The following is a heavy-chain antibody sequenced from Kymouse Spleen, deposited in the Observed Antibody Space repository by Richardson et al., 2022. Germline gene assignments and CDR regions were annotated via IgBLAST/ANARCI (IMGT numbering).Heavy chain of an antibody. CDR1: GFTFSGSA. CDR2: IRSKANSYAT. D-gene: IGHD6-6*01. CDR3: TRRSSSDY. Sequence: EVQLVESGGGLVQPGGSLKLSCAASGFTFSGSAMHWVRQASGKGLEWVGRIRSKANSYATAYAASVKGRFTISRDDSKNTAYLQMNSLKTEDTAVYYCTRRSSSDYWGQGTLVTVSS. J-gene: IGHJ4*02. V-gene: IGHV3-73*02.